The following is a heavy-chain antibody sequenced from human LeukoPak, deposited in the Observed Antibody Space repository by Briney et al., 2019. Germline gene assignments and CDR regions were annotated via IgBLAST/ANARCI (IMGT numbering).Heavy chain of an antibody. D-gene: IGHD3-22*01. Sequence: SVKVSCKASGGTFSSYAISWVRQAPGQGLEWMGRIIPILGIANYAQKFQGRVTITADKSTSTAYMELSSLRSGDTAVYYCARDLTEYYDSSGYYDYFDYWGQGTLVTVPS. J-gene: IGHJ4*02. CDR2: IIPILGIA. CDR3: ARDLTEYYDSSGYYDYFDY. CDR1: GGTFSSYA. V-gene: IGHV1-69*04.